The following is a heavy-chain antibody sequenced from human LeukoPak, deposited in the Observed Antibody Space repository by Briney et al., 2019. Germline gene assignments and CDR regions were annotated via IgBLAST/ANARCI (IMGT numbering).Heavy chain of an antibody. J-gene: IGHJ4*02. V-gene: IGHV3-7*05. CDR3: AKLGYDFYFEY. CDR2: TKQDGSEK. CDR1: GFTYSKYW. D-gene: IGHD3-3*01. Sequence: GGSLRLSCAASGFTYSKYWMTWVRQAPGKGLEWVAKTKQDGSEKDYVDSVKGRFTISRDNAKNSLYLQMNSLRVEDTALYYCAKLGYDFYFEYWGQGTLVTVSS.